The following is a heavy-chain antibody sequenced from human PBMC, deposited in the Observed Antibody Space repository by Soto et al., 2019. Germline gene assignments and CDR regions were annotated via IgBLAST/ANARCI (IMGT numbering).Heavy chain of an antibody. CDR3: ARDWNYVRGYNMDV. Sequence: QVQLQESGPGLVKPSQTLSLTCTVSGDSISSGDYYWTWICQPPGKGLEWIGYIYYSGTTYYNPSLKSRVTISVDTSNNQFSLRLTSVTAADTAVYYCARDWNYVRGYNMDVWGQGTTVTVSS. CDR2: IYYSGTT. CDR1: GDSISSGDYY. D-gene: IGHD3-16*01. J-gene: IGHJ6*02. V-gene: IGHV4-30-4*01.